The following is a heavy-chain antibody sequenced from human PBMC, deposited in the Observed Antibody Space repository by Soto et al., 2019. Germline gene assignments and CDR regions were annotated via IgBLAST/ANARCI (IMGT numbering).Heavy chain of an antibody. CDR2: MNPNSGNT. J-gene: IGHJ6*03. Sequence: ASVKVSCKASGYTFTSYDINWVRQATGQGLEWMGWMNPNSGNTGYAQKFQGRVTMTRNTSISTAYMELSSLRSEDTAVYYCARAGRGEGTRVVPAAMDMDVWGKGTTVTVSS. D-gene: IGHD2-2*01. V-gene: IGHV1-8*01. CDR3: ARAGRGEGTRVVPAAMDMDV. CDR1: GYTFTSYD.